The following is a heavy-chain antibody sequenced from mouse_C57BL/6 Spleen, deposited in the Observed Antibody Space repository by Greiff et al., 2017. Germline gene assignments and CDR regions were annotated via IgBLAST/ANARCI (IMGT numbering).Heavy chain of an antibody. Sequence: QVQLQEPGAELVRPGASVTLSCKASGYTFTDYEMHWVKQTPVHGLEWIGAIDPETGGTAYNQKFKGKAILTADKSSSTAYMELRSLTSEDSAVYDCTWGLRYRYALGYWGQGTSVTVSS. D-gene: IGHD1-1*01. CDR1: GYTFTDYE. CDR3: TWGLRYRYALGY. V-gene: IGHV1-15*01. J-gene: IGHJ4*01. CDR2: IDPETGGT.